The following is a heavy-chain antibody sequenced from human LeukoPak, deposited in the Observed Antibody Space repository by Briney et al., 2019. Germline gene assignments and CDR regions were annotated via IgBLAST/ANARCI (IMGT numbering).Heavy chain of an antibody. Sequence: GGSLRLSCAASGFTFSSYEMNWVRQAPGKGLEWVSGISWNSGSIGYADSVKGRFTISRDNAKNSLYLQMNSLRAEDMALYYCAKGQQYRGYSYGSSFDYWGQGTLVTVSS. D-gene: IGHD5-18*01. CDR3: AKGQQYRGYSYGSSFDY. CDR2: ISWNSGSI. CDR1: GFTFSSYE. J-gene: IGHJ4*02. V-gene: IGHV3-9*03.